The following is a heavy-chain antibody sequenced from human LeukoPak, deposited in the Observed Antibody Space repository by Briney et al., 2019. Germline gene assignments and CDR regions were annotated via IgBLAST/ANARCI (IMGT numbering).Heavy chain of an antibody. J-gene: IGHJ4*02. V-gene: IGHV3-21*03. CDR1: GFIFRDNA. CDR2: IFVSSSHT. D-gene: IGHD2/OR15-2a*01. Sequence: GGSLRLSCAVSGFIFRDNAMNWVRQAPGKGLEWVSSIFVSSSHTYYADSVKGRFTISRGNAKNSLYLQMNSLRVEDTAVYYCARVNIGSGYSLDYWGQGTLVTVSS. CDR3: ARVNIGSGYSLDY.